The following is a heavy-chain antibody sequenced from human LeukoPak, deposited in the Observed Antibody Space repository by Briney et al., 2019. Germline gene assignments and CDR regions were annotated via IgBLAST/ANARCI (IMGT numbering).Heavy chain of an antibody. J-gene: IGHJ4*02. CDR1: GFTFGDYG. CDR2: IRSKAYGGTT. CDR3: TGSFGELSFFAH. D-gene: IGHD3-10*01. Sequence: GGSLRLSCTASGFTFGDYGMSWVRQAPGKGLEWGGFIRSKAYGGTTEYAASVKGRFTISRDDSNSIAYLQVNSLKTEDTAVYYCTGSFGELSFFAHWGQGTLVTVSS. V-gene: IGHV3-49*04.